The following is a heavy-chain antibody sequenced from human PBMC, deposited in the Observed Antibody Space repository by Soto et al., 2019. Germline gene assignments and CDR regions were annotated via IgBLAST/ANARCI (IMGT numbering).Heavy chain of an antibody. CDR1: GFTFSSYG. CDR2: IWYDGSNK. V-gene: IGHV3-33*01. Sequence: GGSLRLSCAASGFTFSSYGMHWVRQAPGKGLEWVAVIWYDGSNKYYADSVKGRFTISRDNSKNTLYLQMNSLRAEDTAVYYCARDPHFYDILTGYFDYWGQGTLVTVSS. CDR3: ARDPHFYDILTGYFDY. J-gene: IGHJ4*02. D-gene: IGHD3-9*01.